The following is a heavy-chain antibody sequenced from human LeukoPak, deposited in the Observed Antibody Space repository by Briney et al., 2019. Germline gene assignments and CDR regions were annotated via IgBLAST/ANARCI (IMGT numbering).Heavy chain of an antibody. Sequence: GESLKISCKGSGSRFTSYWIGWVRQLPGKGLEWMGIIYPGDSDTRYSPSFQGQVPISADKSISPAYLQWSSLKASDTAMYYCARDLGYCSSTSCSTVNWFDPWGQGTLVTVSS. V-gene: IGHV5-51*01. CDR1: GSRFTSYW. CDR2: IYPGDSDT. CDR3: ARDLGYCSSTSCSTVNWFDP. J-gene: IGHJ5*02. D-gene: IGHD2-2*02.